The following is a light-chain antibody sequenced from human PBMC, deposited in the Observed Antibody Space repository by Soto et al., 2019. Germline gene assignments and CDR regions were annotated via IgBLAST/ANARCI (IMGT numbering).Light chain of an antibody. CDR3: QSYDSSLSGWV. CDR1: SSNIGAGYD. J-gene: IGLJ3*02. V-gene: IGLV1-40*01. Sequence: QSVLTQPPSVSGAPGQRVTISCTGSSSNIGAGYDVHWYQQVPGTPPKLVIYGNTNRPSGVPDRLSGSKSGTSASLAITGLQAEDEADYYCQSYDSSLSGWVFGGGTKLTVL. CDR2: GNT.